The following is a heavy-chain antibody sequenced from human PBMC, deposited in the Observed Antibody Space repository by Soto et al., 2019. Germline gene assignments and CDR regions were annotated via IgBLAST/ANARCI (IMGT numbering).Heavy chain of an antibody. CDR1: GFTFSSYA. CDR2: ISGSGGST. V-gene: IGHV3-23*01. CDR3: AKDLAGVRYFEWLTFDY. Sequence: GGSLRLSCAASGFTFSSYAMSWVRQAPGKGLEWVSAISGSGGSTYYADSVKGRFTISRDNSKNTLYLQMNSLRAEDTAVYYCAKDLAGVRYFEWLTFDYWGQGNLVTVSS. D-gene: IGHD3-9*01. J-gene: IGHJ4*02.